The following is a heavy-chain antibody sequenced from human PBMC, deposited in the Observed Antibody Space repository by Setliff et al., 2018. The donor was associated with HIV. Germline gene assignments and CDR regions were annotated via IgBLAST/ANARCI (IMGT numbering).Heavy chain of an antibody. V-gene: IGHV3-49*04. CDR3: SRVNDPTKLQYNFEY. Sequence: GGSLRLSCTASGCSVGDYLMSWVRQGPGKGLEWVGFIRRKPYGGTTEYAASVKGRFSISRDDSKSIVYLQMSSLKTEDTAVYYCSRVNDPTKLQYNFEYWGRGTLVTVSS. CDR1: GCSVGDYL. CDR2: IRRKPYGGTT. J-gene: IGHJ4*02. D-gene: IGHD4-4*01.